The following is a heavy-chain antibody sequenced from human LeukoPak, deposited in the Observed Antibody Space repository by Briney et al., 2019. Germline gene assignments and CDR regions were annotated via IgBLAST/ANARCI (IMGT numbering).Heavy chain of an antibody. CDR1: GGTFSSYG. D-gene: IGHD4-17*01. V-gene: IGHV3-30*03. Sequence: SCKASGGTFSSYGMHWVRQAPGKGLEWVAVISYDGSNKYYADSVKGRFTISRDNSKNTLYLQMNSLRAEDTAVYYCASLNTVTTGYWGQGTLVTVSS. CDR3: ASLNTVTTGY. CDR2: ISYDGSNK. J-gene: IGHJ4*02.